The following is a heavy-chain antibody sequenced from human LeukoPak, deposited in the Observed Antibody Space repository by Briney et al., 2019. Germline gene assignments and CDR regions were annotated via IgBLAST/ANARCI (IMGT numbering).Heavy chain of an antibody. CDR1: GGAFNNYA. Sequence: SVKVSCKASGGAFNNYAITWVRQAPGQGLEWMGQIIPFFGTTNYAQKFQGRVTVTADKSTSTAYMELNTLRSDDTAVYYCARNPSMIYAFDIWGQGTMVTVSS. CDR3: ARNPSMIYAFDI. J-gene: IGHJ3*02. CDR2: IIPFFGTT. V-gene: IGHV1-69*06. D-gene: IGHD3/OR15-3a*01.